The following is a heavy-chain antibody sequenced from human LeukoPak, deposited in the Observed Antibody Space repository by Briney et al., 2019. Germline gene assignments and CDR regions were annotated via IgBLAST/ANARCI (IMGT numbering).Heavy chain of an antibody. Sequence: ASVKVSCKASGYTFTSYAMNWVRQAPGQGLEWMGWINTNTGNPTCAQGFTGRFVFSLDTSVSTAYLQISSLKAEDTAVYYCARFPPYYYDSSGYYSDHDAFDIWGQGTMVTVSS. CDR2: INTNTGNP. V-gene: IGHV7-4-1*02. CDR1: GYTFTSYA. D-gene: IGHD3-22*01. J-gene: IGHJ3*02. CDR3: ARFPPYYYDSSGYYSDHDAFDI.